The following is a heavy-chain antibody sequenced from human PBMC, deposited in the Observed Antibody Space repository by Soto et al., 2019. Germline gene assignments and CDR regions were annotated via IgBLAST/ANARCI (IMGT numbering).Heavy chain of an antibody. V-gene: IGHV4-4*07. CDR1: GGSMSSYC. CDR2: VYSSGGT. J-gene: IGHJ5*02. Sequence: SETLSLTCTVSGGSMSSYCWTWMRQPAGKGLEWIGRVYSSGGTHYNPSLKSRVTISLDASKNQFSLSLLSVTDADTAVYYCARGQRFSDWFDPWGQGTLVTVSS. D-gene: IGHD3-3*01. CDR3: ARGQRFSDWFDP.